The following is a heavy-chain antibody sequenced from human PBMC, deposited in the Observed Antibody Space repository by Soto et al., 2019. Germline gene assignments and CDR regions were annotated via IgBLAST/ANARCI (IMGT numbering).Heavy chain of an antibody. D-gene: IGHD3-10*01. V-gene: IGHV4-31*03. CDR1: GGSISSGGYY. J-gene: IGHJ4*02. CDR2: IYYSWST. Sequence: QVKLQESGPGLVKPSQTLSLTCTVSGGSISSGGYYWSWIRQHPGKGLEWIGYIYYSWSTYYNTSLKSRVTMSVDTAKNQFTLELRSVTAADTAVYYCARGGSTSLDFDYWGQGTLVTVSS. CDR3: ARGGSTSLDFDY.